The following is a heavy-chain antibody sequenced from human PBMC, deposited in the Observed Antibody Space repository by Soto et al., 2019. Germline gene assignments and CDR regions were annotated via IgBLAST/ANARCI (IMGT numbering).Heavy chain of an antibody. CDR2: ISANNGNT. J-gene: IGHJ6*02. CDR1: GGTFSSYT. Sequence: ASVKVSCKASGGTFSSYTISWVRQAPGQGLEWMGRISANNGNTNYAQKLQGRVTMTTDTSTSTAYMELRSLRSDDTAVYYCARVQLWFGAHGLDIWGQGTTVTVSS. CDR3: ARVQLWFGAHGLDI. D-gene: IGHD3-10*01. V-gene: IGHV1-18*01.